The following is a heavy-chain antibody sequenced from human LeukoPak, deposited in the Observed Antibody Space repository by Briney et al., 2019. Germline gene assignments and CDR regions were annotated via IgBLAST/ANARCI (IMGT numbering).Heavy chain of an antibody. CDR3: ARRWEIAAAPFDY. V-gene: IGHV1-46*01. J-gene: IGHJ4*02. CDR1: GYTFTSFY. CDR2: INPRGGST. D-gene: IGHD6-13*01. Sequence: ASVKVSCKASGYTFTSFYMHWVRQAPGQGLEWMGIINPRGGSTTSAQKFQGRVTLTRDTSTTTVYMELSSLRSEDTAVYYCARRWEIAAAPFDYWGQGTLVTVSS.